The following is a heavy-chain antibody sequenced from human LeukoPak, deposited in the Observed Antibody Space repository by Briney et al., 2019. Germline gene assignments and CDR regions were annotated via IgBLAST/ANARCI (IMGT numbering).Heavy chain of an antibody. V-gene: IGHV1-46*01. J-gene: IGHJ4*02. Sequence: ASVKVSCKASGYTFTSYYMHWVRQAPGQGLEWMGIINPSDLTTTYAQKFQGRVTMTRDMSTSTVYMELSSLRSEDTAVYYCARNYGSGSYHFDYWGQGTLVTVSS. CDR2: INPSDLTT. D-gene: IGHD3-10*01. CDR3: ARNYGSGSYHFDY. CDR1: GYTFTSYY.